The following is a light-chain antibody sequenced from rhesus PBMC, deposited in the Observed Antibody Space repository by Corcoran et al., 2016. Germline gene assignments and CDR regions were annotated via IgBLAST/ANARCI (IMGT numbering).Light chain of an antibody. CDR3: QHSYDTPFT. CDR2: AAS. Sequence: DIQMTQSPSSLSASVGDRVTITCRASENVNNYLHWYQQKPGKALKLLIYAASTLQSGVPSKFSGSGSGTNYTVTISSLQPEDVATYYCQHSYDTPFTFGPGTKLDIK. CDR1: ENVNNY. V-gene: IGKV1-74*01. J-gene: IGKJ3*01.